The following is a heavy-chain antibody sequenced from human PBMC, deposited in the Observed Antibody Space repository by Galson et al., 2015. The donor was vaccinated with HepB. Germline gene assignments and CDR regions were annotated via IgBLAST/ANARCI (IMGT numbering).Heavy chain of an antibody. CDR3: ASGGKFCTGGSCQH. CDR2: ISGDSNYI. D-gene: IGHD2-8*02. V-gene: IGHV3-23*01. Sequence: SLRLSCAASGFSFRSSAMTWVRQTPGMGLEWVSAISGDSNYIHYGDSVKGRFTISRDNSKNTLYLQMNSLRAEDTAAYYCASGGKFCTGGSCQHWGQGTLVTVSP. J-gene: IGHJ1*01. CDR1: GFSFRSSA.